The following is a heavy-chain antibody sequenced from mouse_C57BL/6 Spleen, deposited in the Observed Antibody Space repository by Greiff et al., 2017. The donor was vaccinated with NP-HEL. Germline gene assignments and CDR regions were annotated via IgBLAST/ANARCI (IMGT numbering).Heavy chain of an antibody. CDR1: GYTFTGYW. CDR2: ILPGSGST. Sequence: QVQLQQSGAELMKPGASVKLSCKATGYTFTGYWIEWVKQRPGHGLEWIGEILPGSGSTNYNEKFKGKATFTADTSSNTAYMQLSSLTTEDSAIYYCARNGMVTTREEYYFDYWGQGTTLTVSS. CDR3: ARNGMVTTREEYYFDY. J-gene: IGHJ2*01. D-gene: IGHD2-3*01. V-gene: IGHV1-9*01.